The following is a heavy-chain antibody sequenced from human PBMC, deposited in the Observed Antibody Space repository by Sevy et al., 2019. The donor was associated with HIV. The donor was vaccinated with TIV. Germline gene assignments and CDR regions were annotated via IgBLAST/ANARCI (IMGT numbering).Heavy chain of an antibody. CDR3: ARAPGYNSGWSYFDN. Sequence: GGSLRLSCAASGFTFNSYTMNWVRQAPGKGLEWVSSISGSNSYKYYAELVKGRFTISRENAENSLDLQMNSLRAEDTAVYYCARAPGYNSGWSYFDNWGQGTLVTVSS. D-gene: IGHD6-19*01. J-gene: IGHJ4*02. V-gene: IGHV3-21*01. CDR2: ISGSNSYK. CDR1: GFTFNSYT.